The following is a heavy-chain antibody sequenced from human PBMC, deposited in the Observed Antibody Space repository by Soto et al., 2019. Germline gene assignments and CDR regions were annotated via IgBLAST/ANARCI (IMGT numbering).Heavy chain of an antibody. CDR2: IYYSGST. CDR3: ARVSPVAYIRSSYFDY. J-gene: IGHJ4*02. CDR1: GGSISSGGYY. D-gene: IGHD3-16*01. Sequence: SETLSLTCTVSGGSISSGGYYWSWIRQHPGKGLEWIGYIYYSGSTYYNPSLKSRVTISVDTSKNQFSLKLSSVTAADTAVYYCARVSPVAYIRSSYFDYWGQGTLVTVSS. V-gene: IGHV4-31*03.